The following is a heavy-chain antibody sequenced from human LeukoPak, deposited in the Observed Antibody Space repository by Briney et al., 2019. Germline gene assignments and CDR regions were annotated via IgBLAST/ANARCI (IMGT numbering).Heavy chain of an antibody. Sequence: GGSLRLSCAASGFTFSGYGMHWVRQAPGKGLEWVAFIRYDGSNKYYADSVKGRFTISRDNSKNTLYLQMNSLRAEDTAVYYCAKEGSCSSTSCWGTDYWGQGTLVTVSS. D-gene: IGHD2-2*01. V-gene: IGHV3-30*02. CDR2: IRYDGSNK. J-gene: IGHJ4*02. CDR3: AKEGSCSSTSCWGTDY. CDR1: GFTFSGYG.